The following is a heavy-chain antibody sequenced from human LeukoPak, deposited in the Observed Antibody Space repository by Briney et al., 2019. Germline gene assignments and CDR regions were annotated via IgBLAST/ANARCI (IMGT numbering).Heavy chain of an antibody. CDR1: GGSISSSNW. V-gene: IGHV4-4*02. Sequence: SETLSLTCTVSGGSISSSNWWSWVRQPPGKGLEWIGEIYHSGSTNYNPSLKSRVTISVDKSKNQFSLKLSSVTAADTAVYYCAREDYVWGSYRLALDAFDIWGQGTMVTVSS. J-gene: IGHJ3*02. CDR3: AREDYVWGSYRLALDAFDI. D-gene: IGHD3-16*02. CDR2: IYHSGST.